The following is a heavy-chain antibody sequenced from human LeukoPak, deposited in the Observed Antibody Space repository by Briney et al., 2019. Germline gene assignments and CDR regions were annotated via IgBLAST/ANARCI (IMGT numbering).Heavy chain of an antibody. CDR2: INHSGST. D-gene: IGHD6-6*01. V-gene: IGHV4-39*07. CDR1: GGSISSGGYY. Sequence: SETLSLTCTVSGGSISSGGYYWSWIRQPPGKGLEWIGEINHSGSTNYNPSLKSRVTISVDTPKSQFSLKLSSVTAADTAVYYCARVYSSSGYNWFDPWGQGTLVTVSS. CDR3: ARVYSSSGYNWFDP. J-gene: IGHJ5*02.